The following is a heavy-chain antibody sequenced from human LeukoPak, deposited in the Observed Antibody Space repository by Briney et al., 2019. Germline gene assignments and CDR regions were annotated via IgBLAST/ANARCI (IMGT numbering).Heavy chain of an antibody. Sequence: PGRSLRLSCAASGFTFSSYGMHWVRQAPGKGLEWVAVIWYDGSNKYYADSVKGRFTISRDNSKNTLYLQMNSLRAEDTAVYYCARAGATYSSSWYPNYWGQGTLVTVSS. J-gene: IGHJ4*02. CDR3: ARAGATYSSSWYPNY. CDR1: GFTFSSYG. D-gene: IGHD6-13*01. CDR2: IWYDGSNK. V-gene: IGHV3-33*01.